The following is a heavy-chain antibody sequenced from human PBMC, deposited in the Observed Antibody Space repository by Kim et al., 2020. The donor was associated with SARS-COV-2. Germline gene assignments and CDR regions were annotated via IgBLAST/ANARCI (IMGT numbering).Heavy chain of an antibody. V-gene: IGHV4-34*01. CDR2: INHSGSS. D-gene: IGHD2-2*02. CDR3: ARGRAGVVPSPILGNGPHYDYYAMDV. CDR1: GGSFSGYH. Sequence: SETLSLTCAVYGGSFSGYHWSWIRQSPGKGLEWIGEINHSGSSNYNPSLRSRVTMSVDTSKSQFSLRLRFVTAADTAIYFCARGRAGVVPSPILGNGPHYDYYAMDVWGQGTTVTISS. J-gene: IGHJ6*02.